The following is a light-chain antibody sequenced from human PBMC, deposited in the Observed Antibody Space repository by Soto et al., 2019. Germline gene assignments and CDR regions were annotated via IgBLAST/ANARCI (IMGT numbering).Light chain of an antibody. Sequence: EVVLTQSPATLSLSPGERATLSCRASESVSIYLAWYQQKPGQAPRLLIYDASNRATGIPARFSGSGSGTDFTLTISSLEPEDFAVYYCQQRKNWPPITFGQGTRLESK. V-gene: IGKV3-11*01. CDR1: ESVSIY. CDR2: DAS. CDR3: QQRKNWPPIT. J-gene: IGKJ5*01.